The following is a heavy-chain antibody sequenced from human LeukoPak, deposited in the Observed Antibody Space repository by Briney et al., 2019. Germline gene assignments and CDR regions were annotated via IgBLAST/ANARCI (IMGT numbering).Heavy chain of an antibody. D-gene: IGHD6-19*01. CDR2: LYSTGTT. J-gene: IGHJ3*02. CDR1: GNFISSGFY. CDR3: AGQWAVANTRRFAI. Sequence: SETLSLTCTVSGNFISSGFYWVWLRQTPGKVLQWIGSLYSTGTTYYNPSLAGRVTVSTDSSKNQLSLKLRSVTAADTAVYYCAGQWAVANTRRFAIWGQGSRVTVSS. V-gene: IGHV4-38-2*02.